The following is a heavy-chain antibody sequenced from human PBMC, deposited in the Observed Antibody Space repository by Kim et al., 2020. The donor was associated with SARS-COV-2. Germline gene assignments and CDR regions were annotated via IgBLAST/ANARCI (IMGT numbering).Heavy chain of an antibody. CDR3: ASSRGIDGYWWDYFDY. CDR2: IYYSGST. V-gene: IGHV4-59*13. D-gene: IGHD2-8*02. CDR1: GGSISSYY. J-gene: IGHJ4*02. Sequence: SETLSLTCTVSGGSISSYYWSWIRQPPGKGLEWIGYIYYSGSTNYNPSLKSRVTISVDTSKNQFSLKLSSVTAVDTAVYYCASSRGIDGYWWDYFDYWGQGTLVTVSS.